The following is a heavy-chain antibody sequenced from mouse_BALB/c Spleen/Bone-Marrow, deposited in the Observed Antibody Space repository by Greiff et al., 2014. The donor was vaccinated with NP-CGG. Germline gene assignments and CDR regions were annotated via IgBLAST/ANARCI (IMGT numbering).Heavy chain of an antibody. CDR1: GYTFTSYW. V-gene: IGHV1-7*01. Sequence: QLQLKQSGAELAKPGASVKMSCKASGYTFTSYWMHWVKQRPGQGLEWIGNINPSSGYTEYNQKFKDKATLTADKSSSTAYMQLSSLTSEDSAVYYCARPITTGIQAWFAYWGQGTLVTVSA. CDR3: ARPITTGIQAWFAY. CDR2: INPSSGYT. D-gene: IGHD2-4*01. J-gene: IGHJ3*01.